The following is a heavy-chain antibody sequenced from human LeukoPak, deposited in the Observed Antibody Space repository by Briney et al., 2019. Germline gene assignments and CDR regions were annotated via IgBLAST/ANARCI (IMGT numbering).Heavy chain of an antibody. Sequence: SETLSLTCTVSGGSISSYYWSWIRQPPGKGLEWIGYIYTSGSTNYNPFLKSRVTISVDTSKNQFSLKLSSVTAADTAVYYCARGRNDFWSGYYINWFDPWGQGTLVTVSS. CDR1: GGSISSYY. V-gene: IGHV4-4*09. J-gene: IGHJ5*02. D-gene: IGHD3-3*01. CDR3: ARGRNDFWSGYYINWFDP. CDR2: IYTSGST.